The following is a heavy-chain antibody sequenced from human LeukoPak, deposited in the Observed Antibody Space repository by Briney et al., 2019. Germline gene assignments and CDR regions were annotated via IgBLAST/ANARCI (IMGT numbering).Heavy chain of an antibody. CDR1: GGSISGYY. J-gene: IGHJ6*03. CDR3: AREVIYYYYYIDV. V-gene: IGHV4-34*01. Sequence: SETLSLTCTVSGGSISGYYWSWIRQPPGKGLEWIGEINHSGSTNYNPSLKSRVTISVDTSKNQFSLKLSSATAADTAVYYCAREVIYYYYYIDVWGKGTTVTISS. CDR2: INHSGST.